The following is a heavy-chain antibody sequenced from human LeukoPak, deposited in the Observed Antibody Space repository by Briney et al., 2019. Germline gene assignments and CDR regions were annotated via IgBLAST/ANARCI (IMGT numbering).Heavy chain of an antibody. J-gene: IGHJ4*02. V-gene: IGHV3-30*02. CDR1: GFTFSSYG. CDR2: IRYDGSNK. Sequence: PGGSLRLSCAASGFTFSSYGMHWVRQVPGKGLEWVAFIRYDGSNKYYADSVKGRFIISRDNSKRSLWLQMNSLKTEDSGLYFCAKSVVGGEGAYYFDYWGQGTLVTVSS. D-gene: IGHD2-2*01. CDR3: AKSVVGGEGAYYFDY.